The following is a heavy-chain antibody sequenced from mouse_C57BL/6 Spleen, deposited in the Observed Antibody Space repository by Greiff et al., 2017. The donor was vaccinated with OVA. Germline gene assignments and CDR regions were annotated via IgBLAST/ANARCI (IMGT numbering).Heavy chain of an antibody. V-gene: IGHV5-4*01. CDR3: AREDYDYGAY. D-gene: IGHD2-4*01. Sequence: EVQGVESGGGLVKPGGSLKLSCAASGFTFSSYAMSWVRQTPEKRLEWVATISDGGSYTYYPDNVKGRFTISRDNAKNNLYLQMSHLKSEDTAMYYCAREDYDYGAYWGQGTLVTVSA. J-gene: IGHJ3*01. CDR2: ISDGGSYT. CDR1: GFTFSSYA.